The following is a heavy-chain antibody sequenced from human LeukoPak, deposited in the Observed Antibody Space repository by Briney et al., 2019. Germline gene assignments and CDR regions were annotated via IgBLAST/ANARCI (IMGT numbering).Heavy chain of an antibody. D-gene: IGHD6-19*01. V-gene: IGHV1-18*01. J-gene: IGHJ4*02. CDR1: GYTFTSHG. Sequence: ASVKVSCKASGYTFTSHGISWVRQAPGQGLEWMGWISTYNGNTNYAQKLQGRVTMTRDTSTSTVYMELSSLRSEDTAVYYCARDYGGLVRYYFDYWGQGTLVTVSS. CDR3: ARDYGGLVRYYFDY. CDR2: ISTYNGNT.